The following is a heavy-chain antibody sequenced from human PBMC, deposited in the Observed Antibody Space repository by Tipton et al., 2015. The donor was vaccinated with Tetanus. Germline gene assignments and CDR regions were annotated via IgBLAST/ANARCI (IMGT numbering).Heavy chain of an antibody. CDR2: SYAGGNYA. Sequence: VQLVQSGGGLVKPGGSLRLSCTASGFTFSDFYMGWIRQAPGKGLEWVSVSYAGGNYAYYADSVKGRFTTSRDDSKNTLYLHMTSLRAEDTAVYYCAKVRGTLRYSFDSWGQGTLVTVSS. J-gene: IGHJ5*01. CDR1: GFTFSDFY. V-gene: IGHV3-23*03. D-gene: IGHD1-26*01. CDR3: AKVRGTLRYSFDS.